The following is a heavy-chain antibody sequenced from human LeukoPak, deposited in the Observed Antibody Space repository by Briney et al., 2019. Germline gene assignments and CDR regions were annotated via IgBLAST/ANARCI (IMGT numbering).Heavy chain of an antibody. J-gene: IGHJ4*02. V-gene: IGHV4-39*01. D-gene: IGHD7-27*01. CDR3: ARRHTGVWGYFDY. CDR2: IDYSGST. Sequence: PSETLSLTCTVSGGSISSSNYSWGWIRQPPGKGLEWIGNIDYSGSTYNNPSLKSRVTISVDTSKNQFSLKLSSVTAADTAVYYCARRHTGVWGYFDYWGQGTLVTVSS. CDR1: GGSISSSNYS.